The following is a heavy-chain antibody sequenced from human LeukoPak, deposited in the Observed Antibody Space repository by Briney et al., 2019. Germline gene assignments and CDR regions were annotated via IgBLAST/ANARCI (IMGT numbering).Heavy chain of an antibody. J-gene: IGHJ4*02. V-gene: IGHV4-30-4*08. CDR3: ARVKSYYFDY. Sequence: SETLSLTCTVSGGSISSGDYYWSWIRQPPGKGLEWIGYIYYSGSTSYNPSLKSRVNISVDTSKNQFSLKLSSVTAADTAVYYCARVKSYYFDYWGQGTLVTVSS. CDR2: IYYSGST. CDR1: GGSISSGDYY. D-gene: IGHD4-23*01.